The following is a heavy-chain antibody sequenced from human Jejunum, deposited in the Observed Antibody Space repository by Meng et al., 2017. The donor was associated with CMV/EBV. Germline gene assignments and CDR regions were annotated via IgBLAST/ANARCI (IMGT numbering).Heavy chain of an antibody. V-gene: IGHV3-74*02. Sequence: EVQLVESAGGVVRPGGSLRLSCSPVMIIMTWVRQAPGKGLVWVSRISTDGGSISYADSVQGRFTTSRDNAKNTLYLQMNSLRVEDTAVYYCVRSHIGWYGWFDPWGQGTLVTVSS. CDR1: MII. D-gene: IGHD2-15*01. CDR2: ISTDGGSI. J-gene: IGHJ5*02. CDR3: VRSHIGWYGWFDP.